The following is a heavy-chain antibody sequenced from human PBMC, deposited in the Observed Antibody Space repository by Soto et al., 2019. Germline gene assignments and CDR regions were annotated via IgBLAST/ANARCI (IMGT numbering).Heavy chain of an antibody. CDR1: RLTFSNYG. V-gene: IGHV3-30*18. D-gene: IGHD4-17*01. CDR3: AKRLTTVTTVFDC. Sequence: GGSLRLSCVASRLTFSNYGMHWVRQAPGKGLEWVAVISYESISTVYRDSVKGRFTISRDNSKNMLYLQMNSLRAEDTAVYYCAKRLTTVTTVFDCWGQGTLVTVSS. J-gene: IGHJ4*02. CDR2: ISYESIST.